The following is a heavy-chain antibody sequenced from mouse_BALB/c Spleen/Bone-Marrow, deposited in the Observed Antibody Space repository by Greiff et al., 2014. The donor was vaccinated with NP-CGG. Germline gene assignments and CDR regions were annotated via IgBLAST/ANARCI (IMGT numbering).Heavy chain of an antibody. CDR3: ARRDGSTYYYAMDY. CDR1: GYAFSSYW. CDR2: IYPGDGDT. V-gene: IGHV1-80*01. D-gene: IGHD1-1*01. Sequence: VQLQQSGAELVRPGSSVKISCKASGYAFSSYWMNWVKQRPGQGLEWIGQIYPGDGDTNYNGKFKGKATLTADKSSSTAYMQPSSLTSEDSAVYFCARRDGSTYYYAMDYWGQGTSVTVPS. J-gene: IGHJ4*01.